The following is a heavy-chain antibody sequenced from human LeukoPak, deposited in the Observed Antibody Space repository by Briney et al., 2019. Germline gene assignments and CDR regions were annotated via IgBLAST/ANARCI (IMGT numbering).Heavy chain of an antibody. V-gene: IGHV1-2*02. J-gene: IGHJ4*02. Sequence: ASVKVSCKASGYAFTSYYMHWVRQAPGQGLEWMGWINPNSGGTNYAQKFQGRVTVTRDTSISTAYMELSRLRSDDTAVYYCARVGSSGWYVHPTLDYWGQGTLVTVSS. D-gene: IGHD6-19*01. CDR3: ARVGSSGWYVHPTLDY. CDR1: GYAFTSYY. CDR2: INPNSGGT.